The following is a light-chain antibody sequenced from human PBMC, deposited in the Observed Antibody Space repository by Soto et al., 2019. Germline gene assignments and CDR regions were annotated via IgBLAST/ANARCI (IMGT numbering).Light chain of an antibody. CDR2: EVV. Sequence: QSALTQPPSASGSPGQSVTISCTGTKNDIGVYDFVSWYQHHPGKAPRLIIYEVVQWPSGVPDRFSGSKSGNTASLTVSGLQAADEADYFCKSYAGSNTYVFGRGTKVTVL. J-gene: IGLJ1*01. V-gene: IGLV2-8*01. CDR3: KSYAGSNTYV. CDR1: KNDIGVYDF.